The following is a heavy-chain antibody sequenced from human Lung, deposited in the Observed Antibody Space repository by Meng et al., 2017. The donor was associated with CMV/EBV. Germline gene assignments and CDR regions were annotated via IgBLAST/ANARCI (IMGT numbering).Heavy chain of an antibody. CDR3: AKGLSGLNYYNGMDV. V-gene: IGHV3-9*01. CDR1: GFTFDDYA. Sequence: SCAASGFTFDDYAMHWVRQVPGKGLEWVAGITWNSGRIGYADSVKGRFTISRDNAKNSLYLQMNSLRAEDTAFYYCAKGLSGLNYYNGMDVWGRGTXVNVAS. CDR2: ITWNSGRI. J-gene: IGHJ6*02. D-gene: IGHD1-26*01.